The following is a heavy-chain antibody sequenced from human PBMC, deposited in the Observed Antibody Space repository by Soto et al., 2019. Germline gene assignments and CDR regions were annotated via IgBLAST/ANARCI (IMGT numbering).Heavy chain of an antibody. CDR3: AKGLEVGVLHNRLNV. CDR2: ITHDGNNK. J-gene: IGHJ6*02. CDR1: GFALRHYG. D-gene: IGHD2-15*01. Sequence: LRRPCAACGFALRHYGMHWVRQAPGKGLELVADITHDGNNKYYADSVKGGFTIFRENRKNRLFLQTTSLGVQDTADFYYAKGLEVGVLHNRLNVWGQGNRVTVSS. V-gene: IGHV3-30*18.